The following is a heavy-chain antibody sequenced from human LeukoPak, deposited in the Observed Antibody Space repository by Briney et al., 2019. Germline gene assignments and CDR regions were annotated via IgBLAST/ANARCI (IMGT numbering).Heavy chain of an antibody. CDR2: INPDGSNK. CDR1: GFTFSTYW. J-gene: IGHJ4*02. Sequence: GGSLRLSCAASGFTFSTYWMSWVRQAPGKGLECVADINPDGSNKYYVDSVKGRFTISRDNAKNSLYLQMNSLRVEDTAVYYCARGVFNWGQGTLVTVSS. V-gene: IGHV3-7*03. D-gene: IGHD3-10*01. CDR3: ARGVFN.